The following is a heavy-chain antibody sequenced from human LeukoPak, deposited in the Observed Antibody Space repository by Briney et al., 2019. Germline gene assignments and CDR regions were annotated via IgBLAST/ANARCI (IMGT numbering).Heavy chain of an antibody. CDR1: VYTFTSYD. D-gene: IGHD1/OR15-1a*01. CDR2: MNPNSGNT. V-gene: IGHV1-8*01. J-gene: IGHJ3*02. CDR3: ELWNRHDVFDI. Sequence: ASVKVSCKASVYTFTSYDINVVRQATGQGLEGMGWMNPNSGNTGDAHKLQGRVTITSNTSISTAYMELSRLRSEDTAVYYCELWNRHDVFDIWGQGTMVTVS.